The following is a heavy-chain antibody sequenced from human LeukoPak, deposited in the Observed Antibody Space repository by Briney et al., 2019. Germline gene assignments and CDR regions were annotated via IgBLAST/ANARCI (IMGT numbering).Heavy chain of an antibody. CDR3: ARGNFGDYRSDY. CDR1: GYTFIDYW. V-gene: IGHV5-51*01. CDR2: IYPEDSYT. D-gene: IGHD4-17*01. Sequence: GESLKISCKGSGYTFIDYWIGWVRQMPGKGLEWMAIIYPEDSYTKYGPSFQGQVTISVDKSISTAYLQWSRLEASDTAMYYCARGNFGDYRSDYWGQGTLVTVS. J-gene: IGHJ4*02.